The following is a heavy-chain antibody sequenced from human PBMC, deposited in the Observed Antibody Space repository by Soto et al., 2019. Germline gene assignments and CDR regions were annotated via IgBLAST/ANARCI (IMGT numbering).Heavy chain of an antibody. V-gene: IGHV4-34*01. CDR3: ARGFDYVWGSYRLYYFDY. Sequence: LSLTCAVYGGSFSGYYWSWIRQPPGKGLEWIGEINHSGSTNYNPSLKSRVAISVDTSKNQFSLKLSSVTAADTAVYYCARGFDYVWGSYRLYYFDYWGQGTLVTVSS. CDR2: INHSGST. CDR1: GGSFSGYY. J-gene: IGHJ4*02. D-gene: IGHD3-16*02.